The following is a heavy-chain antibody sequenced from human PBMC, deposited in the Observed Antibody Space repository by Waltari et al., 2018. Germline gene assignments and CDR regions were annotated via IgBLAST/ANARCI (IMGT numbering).Heavy chain of an antibody. J-gene: IGHJ4*02. Sequence: QVQLVESGGGVVQPGRSLRLSCAASGFTFTTQAMHWVRQAPGKGLEWVAMIWADGSHTHYVESVKGRFTISRDNSKSMVYLQMNSLRDEDSAVYYCARDPPGSGWSFDCWGQGTLVTVSS. CDR3: ARDPPGSGWSFDC. D-gene: IGHD6-19*01. V-gene: IGHV3-33*01. CDR1: GFTFTTQA. CDR2: IWADGSHT.